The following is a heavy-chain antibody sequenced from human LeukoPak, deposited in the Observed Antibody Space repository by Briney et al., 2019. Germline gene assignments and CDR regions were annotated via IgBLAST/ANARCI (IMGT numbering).Heavy chain of an antibody. J-gene: IGHJ4*02. CDR3: ARLTLYCSSTSCPDSPFDY. V-gene: IGHV4-59*01. Sequence: SETLSLTCTVSGGSISSYYWSWIRQPPGKGLEWIGYIYYSGSTNYNPSLKSRVTISVDTSKNQFSLKLSSVTAADTAVYYCARLTLYCSSTSCPDSPFDYWGQGTLVTVSS. CDR2: IYYSGST. D-gene: IGHD2-2*01. CDR1: GGSISSYY.